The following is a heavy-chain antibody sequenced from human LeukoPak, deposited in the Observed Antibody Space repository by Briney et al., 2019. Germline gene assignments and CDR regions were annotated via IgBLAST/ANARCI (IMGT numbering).Heavy chain of an antibody. CDR1: GYTFSDLS. V-gene: IGHV1-24*01. Sequence: ASVNVSCKVSGYTFSDLSVHWVRQASGKGLEWMGGFDPAEGKNIDAQKFQGRVTLTVDTSTETVYMELSSLTSDDTAVYYCATRALRFLEWSEFDYWGQGTLVTVSS. CDR3: ATRALRFLEWSEFDY. CDR2: FDPAEGKN. D-gene: IGHD3-3*01. J-gene: IGHJ4*02.